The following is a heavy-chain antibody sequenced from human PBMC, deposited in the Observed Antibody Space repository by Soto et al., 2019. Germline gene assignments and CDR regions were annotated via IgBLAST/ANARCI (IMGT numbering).Heavy chain of an antibody. CDR2: INQDGSEK. Sequence: EVQLVESGGGLVQPGGSLRLSCAASGFIFRSYWMSWVRQAPGKGLEWVANINQDGSEKYYVDSVRGRFIISRDNAENSLYLQMNSLRAEDTGVYYCARDGVEAGLYLDNWGQGTLVTVST. J-gene: IGHJ4*02. V-gene: IGHV3-7*01. CDR1: GFIFRSYW. D-gene: IGHD6-19*01. CDR3: ARDGVEAGLYLDN.